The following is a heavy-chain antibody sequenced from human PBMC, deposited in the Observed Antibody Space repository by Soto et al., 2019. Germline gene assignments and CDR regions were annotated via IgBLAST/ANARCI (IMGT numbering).Heavy chain of an antibody. Sequence: SETLSLTCTVSGGSISSGGYYWSWIRQHPGKGLEWIGYIYYSGSTYYNPSLKSRVTISVDTSKNQFSLKLSSVTAADTAVYYCARWSMVRGVMCGMDVWGQGTTVTVAS. CDR3: ARWSMVRGVMCGMDV. D-gene: IGHD3-10*01. CDR2: IYYSGST. J-gene: IGHJ6*02. V-gene: IGHV4-31*03. CDR1: GGSISSGGYY.